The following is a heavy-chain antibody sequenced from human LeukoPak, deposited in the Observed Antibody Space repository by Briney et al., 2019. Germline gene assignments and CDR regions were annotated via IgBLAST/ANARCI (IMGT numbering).Heavy chain of an antibody. V-gene: IGHV4-59*01. J-gene: IGHJ4*02. CDR1: GGSISSYY. Sequence: SETLSLTCTVSGGSISSYYWSWIRQPPGKGLEWIGYIYYSGSTNYNPSLKSRVTISVDTSKNQFSLKLSSVAAADTAVYYCARILSVGATYFDYWGQGTLVTVSS. D-gene: IGHD1-26*01. CDR2: IYYSGST. CDR3: ARILSVGATYFDY.